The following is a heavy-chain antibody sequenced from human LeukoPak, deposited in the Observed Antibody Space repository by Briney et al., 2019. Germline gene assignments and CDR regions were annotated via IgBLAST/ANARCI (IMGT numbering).Heavy chain of an antibody. V-gene: IGHV3-13*01. CDR3: ARGRLRYSSSWYGLDV. J-gene: IGHJ6*02. CDR2: IDTAGDT. D-gene: IGHD6-13*01. CDR1: GFTFSNYD. Sequence: GGSLRLSCAASGFTFSNYDMHWVRQATGKGLEWVSAIDTAGDTYYPDSVKGRFTISRENAKNSLYLQMNSLRAGDTAVYYCARGRLRYSSSWYGLDVWGQGTTVTVS.